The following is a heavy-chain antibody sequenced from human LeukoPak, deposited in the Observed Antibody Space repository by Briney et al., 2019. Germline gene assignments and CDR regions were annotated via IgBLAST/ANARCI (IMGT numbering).Heavy chain of an antibody. Sequence: GGSLRLSCAASGFTFSSYAMNWVRQAPGKGLECISSISGSGGSTYYADSVKGRFTISRDNSKNTLYLQMNSLRAEDTAVYYCARDPTTNDYWGQGTLVTVSS. V-gene: IGHV3-23*01. CDR3: ARDPTTNDY. J-gene: IGHJ4*02. CDR1: GFTFSSYA. D-gene: IGHD1-26*01. CDR2: ISGSGGST.